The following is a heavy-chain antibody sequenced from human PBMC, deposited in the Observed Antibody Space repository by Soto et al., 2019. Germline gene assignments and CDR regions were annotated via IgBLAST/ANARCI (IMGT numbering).Heavy chain of an antibody. CDR2: ISAYNGNT. J-gene: IGHJ4*02. V-gene: IGHV1-18*01. D-gene: IGHD3-22*01. Sequence: ASVKVSCKASGYSFGTSGISWVRQAPGQGLEWMGWISAYNGNTNYEQKLQDRVTMTTDTSTNTAYLELRSLRSDDTAVYYCAKLMIVVVITALDYWGQGTLVTVSS. CDR1: GYSFGTSG. CDR3: AKLMIVVVITALDY.